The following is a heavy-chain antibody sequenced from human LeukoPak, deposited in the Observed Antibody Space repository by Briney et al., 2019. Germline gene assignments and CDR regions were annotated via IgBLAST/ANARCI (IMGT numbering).Heavy chain of an antibody. CDR1: GFTFSSYS. CDR3: ARESGYSYDQAFDY. CDR2: ISSSSSYI. V-gene: IGHV3-21*01. J-gene: IGHJ4*02. D-gene: IGHD5-18*01. Sequence: GGSLRLSCAASGFTFSSYSMNWVRQAPGKGLEWVSSISSSSSYIYYADSVKGRFTISRDNAKNSLYLQMNSLRAEDTAAYYCARESGYSYDQAFDYWGQGTLVTVSS.